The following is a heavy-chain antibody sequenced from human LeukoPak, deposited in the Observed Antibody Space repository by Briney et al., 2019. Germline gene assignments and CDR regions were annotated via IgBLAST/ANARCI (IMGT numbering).Heavy chain of an antibody. CDR2: INPNSGGR. D-gene: IGHD5-18*01. CDR1: GYTFIGYY. CDR3: ARAMSGYSYGDFDY. Sequence: ASVKVSCKASGYTFIGYYMHWVRQAPGQGLEWMGWINPNSGGRNSAQKFQGRVTMTRDTSINTVYMELSRLTSGDTAVYYCARAMSGYSYGDFDYWGQGSLVTVSS. V-gene: IGHV1-2*02. J-gene: IGHJ4*02.